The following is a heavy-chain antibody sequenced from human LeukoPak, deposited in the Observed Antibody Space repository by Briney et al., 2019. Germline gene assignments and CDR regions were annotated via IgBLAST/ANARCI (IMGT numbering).Heavy chain of an antibody. J-gene: IGHJ3*01. D-gene: IGHD5-24*01. CDR2: INPDGGNT. CDR1: GHTFTGYY. Sequence: ASVTVSCKASGHTFTGYYIHWVRQAPGQVLEWMGLINPDGGNTNYAQNFQGRVTLTRDTSTSTVYMELSSLRSEDTTIYYCARIRDGYNDAYDLWGQGTVVTVPS. V-gene: IGHV1-46*01. CDR3: ARIRDGYNDAYDL.